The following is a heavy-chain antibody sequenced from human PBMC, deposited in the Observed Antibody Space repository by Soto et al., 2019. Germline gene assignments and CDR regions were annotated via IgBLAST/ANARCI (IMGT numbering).Heavy chain of an antibody. CDR3: AKRGKPYCSGGSCYSTGTLYGMDV. D-gene: IGHD2-15*01. CDR2: IFASGDDT. Sequence: GGSLRLSCTASGVTFSNYAMTWVRQVPGRGLQWVSSIFASGDDTRYADSVKGRFTISRDNSKNTLYLQMNSLRAEDTAVYYCAKRGKPYCSGGSCYSTGTLYGMDVWGQGTTVTVSS. CDR1: GVTFSNYA. V-gene: IGHV3-23*01. J-gene: IGHJ6*02.